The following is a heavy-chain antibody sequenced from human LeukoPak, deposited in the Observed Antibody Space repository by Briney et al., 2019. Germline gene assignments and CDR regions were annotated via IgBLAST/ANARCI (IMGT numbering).Heavy chain of an antibody. D-gene: IGHD3-22*01. CDR2: INAGNGNT. J-gene: IGHJ5*02. V-gene: IGHV1-3*01. Sequence: ASVKVSCKASGYTFTSYAMHWVRQAPGQRLEWMGWINAGNGNTKFSQKFQGRVTITRDTSASTAYMELSSLRSEDTAVYYCARDYYDSRGYYYYNWFDPWGQGTLVTVSS. CDR3: ARDYYDSRGYYYYNWFDP. CDR1: GYTFTSYA.